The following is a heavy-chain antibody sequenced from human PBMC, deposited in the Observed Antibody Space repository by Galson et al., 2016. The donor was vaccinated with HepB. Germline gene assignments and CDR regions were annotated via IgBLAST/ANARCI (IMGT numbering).Heavy chain of an antibody. CDR2: IVWDGGRT. CDR1: GFNFHDYS. D-gene: IGHD3-3*01. Sequence: SLRLSCAASGFNFHDYSMYWVRQTPGKGLEWVSLIVWDGGRTDYADAVKGRFTISRDNSKNSLYLQMDSLRTDDTALYYCAKGQQLRFFEWLPEALDSWGQGTLVTVSS. CDR3: AKGQQLRFFEWLPEALDS. J-gene: IGHJ4*02. V-gene: IGHV3-43*01.